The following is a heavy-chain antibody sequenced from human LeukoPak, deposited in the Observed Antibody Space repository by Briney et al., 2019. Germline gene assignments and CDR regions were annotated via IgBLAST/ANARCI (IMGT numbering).Heavy chain of an antibody. Sequence: GSLRLSCAASGFTFSSYWMSWVRQAPGKGLEWVANIKQDGSEKYYVDSVKGRFTISRDNAKNSLYLQMNSLRAEDTAVYYCARDRVGYYDSSGYYKFDYWGQGTLVTVSS. CDR3: ARDRVGYYDSSGYYKFDY. D-gene: IGHD3-22*01. J-gene: IGHJ4*02. CDR2: IKQDGSEK. CDR1: GFTFSSYW. V-gene: IGHV3-7*01.